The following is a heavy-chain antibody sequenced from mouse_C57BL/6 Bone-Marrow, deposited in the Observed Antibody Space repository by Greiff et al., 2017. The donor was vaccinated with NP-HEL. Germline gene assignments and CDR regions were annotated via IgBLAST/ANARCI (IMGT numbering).Heavy chain of an antibody. J-gene: IGHJ4*01. D-gene: IGHD1-1*01. CDR2: INYDGSST. CDR1: GFTFSDYY. CDR3: ARGPSRFYGSSYGYAMDY. V-gene: IGHV5-16*01. Sequence: EVKLMESEGGLVQPGSSMKLSCTASGFTFSDYYMAWVRQVPEKGLEWVANINYDGSSTYYLDSLKSRFIISRDNAKKILYLQMSSLKSEDTATYYCARGPSRFYGSSYGYAMDYWGQGTSVTVSS.